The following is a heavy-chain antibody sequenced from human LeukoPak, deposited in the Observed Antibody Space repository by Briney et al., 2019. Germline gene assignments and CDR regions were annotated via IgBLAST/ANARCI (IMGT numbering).Heavy chain of an antibody. CDR2: INHSGST. J-gene: IGHJ5*02. Sequence: SETLSLTCAVYGGSFSGYYWSWIRQPPGKGLEWIGEINHSGSTNYNPSLKSRVTISVDTSKNQFSLKLCSVTAADTAVYYCARGDSRGYYGSGSYYNPKYNWFDPWGQGTLVTVSS. CDR3: ARGDSRGYYGSGSYYNPKYNWFDP. V-gene: IGHV4-34*01. D-gene: IGHD3-10*01. CDR1: GGSFSGYY.